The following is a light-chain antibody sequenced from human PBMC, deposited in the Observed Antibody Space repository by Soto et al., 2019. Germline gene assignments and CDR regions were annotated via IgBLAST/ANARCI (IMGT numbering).Light chain of an antibody. J-gene: IGLJ2*01. Sequence: QLVLTQSPSASASLGASVKLTCTLSSGHSSYAIAWHQQQPEKGPRYLMKLNSDGSHSKGDGIPDRFSGSSSGAERYLTISSLQSEDEADYYCQTWGIGTLFGGGTKLTVL. CDR1: SGHSSYA. CDR3: QTWGIGTL. V-gene: IGLV4-69*01. CDR2: LNSDGSH.